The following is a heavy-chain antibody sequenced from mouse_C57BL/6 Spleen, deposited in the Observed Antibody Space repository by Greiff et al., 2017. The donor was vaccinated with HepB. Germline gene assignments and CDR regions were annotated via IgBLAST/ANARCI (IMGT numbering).Heavy chain of an antibody. CDR3: ARQYYDYDGAMDY. J-gene: IGHJ4*01. Sequence: VNLVESGGDLVKPGGSLKLSCAASGFTFSSYGMSWVRQTPDKRLEWVATISSGGSYTYYPDSVKGRFTISRDNAKNTLYLQMSSLKSEDTAMYYCARQYYDYDGAMDYWGQGTSVTVSS. CDR2: ISSGGSYT. D-gene: IGHD2-4*01. V-gene: IGHV5-6*01. CDR1: GFTFSSYG.